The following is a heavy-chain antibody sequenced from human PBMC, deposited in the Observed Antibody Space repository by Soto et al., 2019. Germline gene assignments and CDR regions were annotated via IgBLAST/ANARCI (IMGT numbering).Heavy chain of an antibody. CDR2: IDFDGNT. D-gene: IGHD3-16*01. CDR3: ASVTFGGVVLAH. J-gene: IGHJ4*02. V-gene: IGHV4-59*01. Sequence: SETLSLTCTVSAASFSKYYWSWIRQPPGKGLEWIGYIDFDGNTNYNPSLKRRVTISIDTSKKQISLNLTSVTDADTAVYYCASVTFGGVVLAHWGQGTLVTVSS. CDR1: AASFSKYY.